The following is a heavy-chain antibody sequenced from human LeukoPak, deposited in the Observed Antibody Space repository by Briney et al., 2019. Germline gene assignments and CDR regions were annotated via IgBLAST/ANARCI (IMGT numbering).Heavy chain of an antibody. CDR1: GFTVSNNY. J-gene: IGHJ4*02. CDR2: LYPGGVT. CDR3: TRHRVADTAEFAY. V-gene: IGHV3-53*05. D-gene: IGHD6-19*01. Sequence: GGSLRLSCAASGFTVSNNYMSWVRPAPGKGLEFVSALYPGGVTYYADSVKGRFTISSDTSKNTVDVQMTSLRAEGTAMYYCTRHRVADTAEFAYWGQGTLVTVSA.